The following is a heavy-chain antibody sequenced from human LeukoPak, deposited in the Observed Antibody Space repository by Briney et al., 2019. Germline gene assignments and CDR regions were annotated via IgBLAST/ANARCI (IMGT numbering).Heavy chain of an antibody. V-gene: IGHV3-11*01. J-gene: IGHJ4*02. CDR1: GFIFSDYY. Sequence: KPGGSLRLSCAASGFIFSDYYMGWMRQAPGKGLEWVSYISSSGSAIYYADSVKGRFTLSRDNAKNSLYLQMNSLRAEDTAVYYCAKVMQQWLIPDYWGQGTLVTISS. CDR2: ISSSGSAI. D-gene: IGHD6-19*01. CDR3: AKVMQQWLIPDY.